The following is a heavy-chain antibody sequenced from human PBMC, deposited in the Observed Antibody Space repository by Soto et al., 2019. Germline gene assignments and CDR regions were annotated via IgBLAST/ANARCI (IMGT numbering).Heavy chain of an antibody. J-gene: IGHJ6*02. CDR3: ASSIWGYDYHSHCGMDV. Sequence: PGGSLRLACAASGFTFSSYGMHWVRQAPGKGLEWVAVIWYDGSNKYYADSVKGRFTISRDNSKNTLYLQMNSLRAEDTAVYYCASSIWGYDYHSHCGMDVWGQGTTVTVSS. CDR2: IWYDGSNK. D-gene: IGHD3-16*01. V-gene: IGHV3-33*01. CDR1: GFTFSSYG.